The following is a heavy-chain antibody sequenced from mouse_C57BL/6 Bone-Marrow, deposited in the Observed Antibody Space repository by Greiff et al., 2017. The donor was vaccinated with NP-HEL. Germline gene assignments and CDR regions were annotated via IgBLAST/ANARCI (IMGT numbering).Heavy chain of an antibody. CDR2: IWGGGSS. CDR3: AKHELREVFAY. V-gene: IGHV2-9*01. CDR1: GFSLTSYG. Sequence: QVQLKESGPGLVAPSQSLSITCTVSGFSLTSYGVDWVSQPPGTGLEWLGVIWGGGSSNYYSALMSRLSISKDNSKSQIFLKMNSLQTDDTAMYYCAKHELREVFAYWGQGTLVTVSA. D-gene: IGHD1-1*01. J-gene: IGHJ3*01.